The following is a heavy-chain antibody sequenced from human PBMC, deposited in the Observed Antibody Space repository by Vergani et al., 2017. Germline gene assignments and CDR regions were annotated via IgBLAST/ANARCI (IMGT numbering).Heavy chain of an antibody. V-gene: IGHV1-69*01. Sequence: QVQLVQSGAEVKKPGSSVKVSCKASGGTFSSYAISWVRQAPGQGLEWMGGIIPIFGTANYAQKFQGRVTITTDESTSTAYVELSSLRSEDTALYYCARDPGLGLDSLDCWGQGTLVTVSS. J-gene: IGHJ4*02. D-gene: IGHD3-16*01. CDR2: IIPIFGTA. CDR3: ARDPGLGLDSLDC. CDR1: GGTFSSYA.